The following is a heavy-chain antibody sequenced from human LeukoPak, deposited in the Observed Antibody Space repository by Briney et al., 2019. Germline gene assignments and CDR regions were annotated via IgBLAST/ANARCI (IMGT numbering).Heavy chain of an antibody. D-gene: IGHD3-22*01. CDR2: ISSSSSYI. CDR3: ARDRDDSSVFDY. V-gene: IGHV3-21*01. J-gene: IGHJ4*02. Sequence: GGSLRLSCAASGFTFSSYSMNWVRQAPGKGLEWVSSISSSSSYIYYADSVKGRFTISRDNAKNSLYLQMNSLRAEDTAVYYCARDRDDSSVFDYWGQGTLVTGSS. CDR1: GFTFSSYS.